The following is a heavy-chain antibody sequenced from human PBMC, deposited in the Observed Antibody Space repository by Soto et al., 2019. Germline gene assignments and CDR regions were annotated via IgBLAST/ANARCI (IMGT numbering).Heavy chain of an antibody. CDR3: ARLAYSGYAFSY. CDR2: MYYSGST. J-gene: IGHJ4*02. CDR1: GGSISSSSYY. D-gene: IGHD5-12*01. Sequence: QLQLQESGPGLVKSSETLSLTCTVSGGSISSSSYYWGWIRQPPGKGLEWIGSMYYSGSTYYKPSLKSRVTISVDTSKTQFALKLSSVTAADTAVFYCARLAYSGYAFSYWGQGILVTVSS. V-gene: IGHV4-39*01.